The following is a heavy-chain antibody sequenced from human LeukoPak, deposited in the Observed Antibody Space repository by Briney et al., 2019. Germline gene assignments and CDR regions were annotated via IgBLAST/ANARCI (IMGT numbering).Heavy chain of an antibody. CDR1: GFTFSDYS. CDR2: ISSSSSYI. V-gene: IGHV3-21*01. J-gene: IGHJ4*02. D-gene: IGHD6-13*01. Sequence: GGSLRLSCAAPGFTFSDYSMNWVRQAPGKGLEWVSSISSSSSYIYYAGSVKGRFTISRDNAKNSLYLQMNSLRAEDTAVYYCARATSSWQGFDYWGQGTLVTVSS. CDR3: ARATSSWQGFDY.